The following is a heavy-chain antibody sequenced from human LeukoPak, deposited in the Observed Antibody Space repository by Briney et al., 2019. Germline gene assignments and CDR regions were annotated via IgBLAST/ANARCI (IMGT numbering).Heavy chain of an antibody. J-gene: IGHJ4*02. V-gene: IGHV1-2*02. CDR1: GYTFTEYY. D-gene: IGHD2/OR15-2a*01. CDR2: INGITGDT. Sequence: GASVKVSCKTSGYTFTEYYMHRARQAPGQGAERLGWINGITGDTNYAEKFQGRVSLTRDTSTNTAYMEVRGLTSDDAAFYYCARGNGRLLTTSLLFDLWGQGTLVTVSS. CDR3: ARGNGRLLTTSLLFDL.